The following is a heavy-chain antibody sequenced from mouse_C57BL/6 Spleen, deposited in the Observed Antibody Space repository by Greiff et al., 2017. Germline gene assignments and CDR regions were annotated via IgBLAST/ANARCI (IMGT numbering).Heavy chain of an antibody. J-gene: IGHJ2*01. CDR2: IDPSDSYT. CDR1: GYTFTSYW. V-gene: IGHV1-50*01. D-gene: IGHD1-1*01. Sequence: QVQLQQPGAELVKPGASVKLSCKASGYTFTSYWMQWVKQRPGQGLEWIGEIDPSDSYTNYNQKFKGKATLTVDTSSSTAYMQLSSLTSEDSAVYYCARTGSTVEATDYWGQGTTLTVSS. CDR3: ARTGSTVEATDY.